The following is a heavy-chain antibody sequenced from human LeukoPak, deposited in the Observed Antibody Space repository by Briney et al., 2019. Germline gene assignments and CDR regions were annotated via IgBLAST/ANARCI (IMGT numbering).Heavy chain of an antibody. V-gene: IGHV4-59*01. CDR3: ARGPEYETGYWPYYYYYGMDV. J-gene: IGHJ6*01. D-gene: IGHD3-9*01. CDR1: GGSISCYY. CDR2: IYYSGST. Sequence: PSENLSFNCTVSGGSISCYYWSWIRPPPGKGLEWIGNIYYSGSTNYNPSLKSRVTISVDTSKYQFSLKLSSVTAADTAVYYCARGPEYETGYWPYYYYYGMDVWGQGTTVTVSS.